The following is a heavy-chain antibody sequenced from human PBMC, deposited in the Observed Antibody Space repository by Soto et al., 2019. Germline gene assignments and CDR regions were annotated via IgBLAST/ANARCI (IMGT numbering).Heavy chain of an antibody. D-gene: IGHD2-2*01. Sequence: SETLSLTCVVYDGSFSGYFWSWIRQPPGKGLEWIGEIHHSGRTSYNPSLKSRVTVEVDTPKNQISLKLSSVTAADTAMYYCVRGLGLYCNSTSCHIRAFDIWGQGTMVTVSS. CDR1: DGSFSGYF. J-gene: IGHJ3*02. CDR3: VRGLGLYCNSTSCHIRAFDI. CDR2: IHHSGRT. V-gene: IGHV4-34*01.